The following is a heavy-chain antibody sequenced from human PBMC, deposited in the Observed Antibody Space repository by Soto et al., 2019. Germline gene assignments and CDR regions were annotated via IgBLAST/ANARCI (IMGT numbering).Heavy chain of an antibody. Sequence: GASVKVSCKASGYTFTSYDINWVRQATGQGLEWMGWMNPNSGNTGYAQKFQGRVTMTRNTSISTAYMELSSLRSEDTAVYYCARDGIGGTTFRGYLDYWGQGNLVTVSS. V-gene: IGHV1-8*01. D-gene: IGHD2-15*01. CDR3: ARDGIGGTTFRGYLDY. CDR1: GYTFTSYD. CDR2: MNPNSGNT. J-gene: IGHJ4*02.